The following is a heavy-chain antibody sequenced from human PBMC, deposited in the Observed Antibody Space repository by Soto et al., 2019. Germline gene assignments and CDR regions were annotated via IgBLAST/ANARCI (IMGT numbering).Heavy chain of an antibody. V-gene: IGHV4-30-2*01. CDR2: IYHSGST. Sequence: PSETLSLTCAVSGGSISSGGYSWSWIRQPPGKGLEWIGYIYHSGSTYYNPSLKSRVTISVDRSKNQFSLKLSSVTAADTAVYYCAREGVYCSGGSCYSGWVDYWGQGTLVTVSS. CDR3: AREGVYCSGGSCYSGWVDY. CDR1: GGSISSGGYS. J-gene: IGHJ4*02. D-gene: IGHD2-15*01.